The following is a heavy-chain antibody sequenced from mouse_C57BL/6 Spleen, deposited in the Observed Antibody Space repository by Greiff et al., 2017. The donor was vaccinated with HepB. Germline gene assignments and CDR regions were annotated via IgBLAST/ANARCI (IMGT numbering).Heavy chain of an antibody. Sequence: QVQLKQSGAELVRPGTSVKVSCKASGYAFTNYLIEWVKQRPGQGLEWIGVINPGSGGTNYNEKFKGKATLTADKSSSTAYMQLSSLTSEDSAVYFCASDGSSYWYFDVWGTGTTVTVSS. D-gene: IGHD1-1*01. CDR1: GYAFTNYL. V-gene: IGHV1-54*01. CDR2: INPGSGGT. J-gene: IGHJ1*03. CDR3: ASDGSSYWYFDV.